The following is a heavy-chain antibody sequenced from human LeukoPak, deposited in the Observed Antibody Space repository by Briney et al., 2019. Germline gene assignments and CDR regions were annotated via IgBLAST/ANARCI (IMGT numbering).Heavy chain of an antibody. V-gene: IGHV2-5*02. CDR1: GFSLSTSGVG. CDR2: IYWDDDK. CDR3: AHRTSSWYRNWFDP. D-gene: IGHD6-13*01. Sequence: SSPTLVKPTQTLTLTCTFSGFSLSTSGVGVGWIRQPPGKALEWLALIYWDDDKRYSPSLKSRLTITKDTSKNQVVLTMTNMDPVDTATYYCAHRTSSWYRNWFDPWGQGTLVTVSS. J-gene: IGHJ5*02.